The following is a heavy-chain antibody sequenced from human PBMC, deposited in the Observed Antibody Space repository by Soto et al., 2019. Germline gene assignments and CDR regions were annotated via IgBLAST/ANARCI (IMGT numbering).Heavy chain of an antibody. CDR3: ARVESTMVRGVPFDP. Sequence: ASVKVSCKASGYTFTSYGISWVRQAPGQGLEWMGWISAYNGNTNYAQKLQGRVTMTTDTSTSTAYMELRSLRSDDTAVYYCARVESTMVRGVPFDPWGQGTLVTVSS. J-gene: IGHJ5*02. CDR1: GYTFTSYG. V-gene: IGHV1-18*01. D-gene: IGHD3-10*01. CDR2: ISAYNGNT.